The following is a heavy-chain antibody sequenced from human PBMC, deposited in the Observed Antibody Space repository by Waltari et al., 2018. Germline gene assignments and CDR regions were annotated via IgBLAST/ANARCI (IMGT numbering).Heavy chain of an antibody. D-gene: IGHD6-19*01. V-gene: IGHV4-4*09. CDR3: ARASSSGRLVYMDV. CDR2: IHNSGNT. J-gene: IGHJ6*03. CDR1: GGSISIYY. Sequence: QVQLQESGPGLVKPSETLSLTCTVSGGSISIYYWNWIRQSPGKGLEWIGYIHNSGNTDYNPSLRSRVTISVDTSKNQFSLKLRSVTAADTAIYYCARASSSGRLVYMDVWGIGTRVTVSS.